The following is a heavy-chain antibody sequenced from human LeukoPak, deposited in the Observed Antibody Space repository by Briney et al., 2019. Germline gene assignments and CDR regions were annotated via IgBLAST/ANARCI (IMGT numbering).Heavy chain of an antibody. CDR1: GFTFSSYS. CDR2: ISSSSSTI. V-gene: IGHV3-48*01. Sequence: GGSLRLSCAASGFTFSSYSMNWVRQAPGKGLEWVSYISSSSSTIYYADSVKGRFTISRDNSKNTLYLQMNSLRAEDTAVYYCAREILVAAAGGGFDYWGQGTLVTVSS. D-gene: IGHD2-15*01. CDR3: AREILVAAAGGGFDY. J-gene: IGHJ4*02.